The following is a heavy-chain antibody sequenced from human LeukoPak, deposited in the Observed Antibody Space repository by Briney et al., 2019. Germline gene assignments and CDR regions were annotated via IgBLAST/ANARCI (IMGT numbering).Heavy chain of an antibody. Sequence: SETLSLTRTVSGGSISSYYWSWIRQPPGKGLEWIGYIYYSGSTNYNPSLKSRVTISVDTSKNQFSLKLSSVTAADTAVYYCARLGGYYGSGSYQSFYYYYMDVWGKGTTVTISS. J-gene: IGHJ6*03. D-gene: IGHD3-10*01. CDR1: GGSISSYY. V-gene: IGHV4-59*01. CDR2: IYYSGST. CDR3: ARLGGYYGSGSYQSFYYYYMDV.